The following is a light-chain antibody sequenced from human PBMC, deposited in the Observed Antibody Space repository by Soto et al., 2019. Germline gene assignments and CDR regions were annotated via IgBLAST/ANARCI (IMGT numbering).Light chain of an antibody. CDR2: KAS. V-gene: IGKV1-5*03. CDR3: QHYNGYRWT. Sequence: DIQMTQSPSTLSASVGDRVTITCRASQSVSNWLAWYQQKPGKAPKILIYKASSLESGVPSRFSGSGSGTEFTLTSSSLRPDDFATYYCQHYNGYRWTFGQGTKVEIK. J-gene: IGKJ1*01. CDR1: QSVSNW.